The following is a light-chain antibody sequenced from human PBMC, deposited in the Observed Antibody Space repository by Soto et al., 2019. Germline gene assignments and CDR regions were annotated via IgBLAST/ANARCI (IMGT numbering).Light chain of an antibody. CDR2: LVF. CDR1: QSLLHRTGNIY. V-gene: IGKV2-28*01. Sequence: EIVMTQSPLSLPVTPGEPASISCRSSQSLLHRTGNIYLHWYLQKPGQSPQLLIYLVFNRASGVPDRFSGSGSGTDFTLRISRVEAEDVGVYYCMQSLQTPVTFGQGTKLEIK. J-gene: IGKJ2*01. CDR3: MQSLQTPVT.